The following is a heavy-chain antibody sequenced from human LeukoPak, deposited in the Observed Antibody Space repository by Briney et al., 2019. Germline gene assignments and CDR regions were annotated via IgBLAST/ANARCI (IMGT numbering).Heavy chain of an antibody. D-gene: IGHD1-26*01. CDR3: ARRSLSSYNWFDP. V-gene: IGHV5-51*01. CDR2: IYPGDSDT. Sequence: GESLKISCKGSGYSFPDYWIDWVRQRPGKGLEWMGIIYPGDSDTRYSPSFQGQVTISADKYISTAYVEWSSLKASDTAMYYCARRSLSSYNWFDPWGQGTLVTVSS. CDR1: GYSFPDYW. J-gene: IGHJ5*02.